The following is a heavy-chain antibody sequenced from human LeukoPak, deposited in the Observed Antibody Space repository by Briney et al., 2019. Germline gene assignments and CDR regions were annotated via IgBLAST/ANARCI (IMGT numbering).Heavy chain of an antibody. J-gene: IGHJ6*02. CDR3: ARAKTGKRIAAAGSYGMDV. V-gene: IGHV3-30*04. CDR1: GFTFSSYA. Sequence: PGGSLRLSCAASGFTFSSYAMHGVRQAPGKGLEGGAVISYDGSNKYYADSVKGRFTISRDNSTNTLYLQMNSLRAEDTAVYYCARAKTGKRIAAAGSYGMDVWGQGTTVTVSS. CDR2: ISYDGSNK. D-gene: IGHD6-13*01.